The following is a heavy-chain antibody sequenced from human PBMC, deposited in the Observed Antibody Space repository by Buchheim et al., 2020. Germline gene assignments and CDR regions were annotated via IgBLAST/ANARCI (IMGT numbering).Heavy chain of an antibody. Sequence: ALLQESSPGLVKPSQTLSLTCTVSAGSINSGDHYWRRIREPPGKGLEWIGLLFYIRSTYFIPCLKSRVTIFHDTSQNQFTLKVSSVTAADTAVYSCAGVRVSSGWFDLWDRGPL. J-gene: IGHJ5*02. CDR3: AGVRVSSGWFDL. CDR2: LFYIRST. V-gene: IGHV4-31*03. CDR1: AGSINSGDHY. D-gene: IGHD1-26*01.